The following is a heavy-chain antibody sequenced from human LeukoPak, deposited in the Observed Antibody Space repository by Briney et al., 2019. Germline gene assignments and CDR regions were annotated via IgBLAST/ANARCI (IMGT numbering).Heavy chain of an antibody. Sequence: SETLSLTCAVYGGSFSGYYWSWIRQPPGKGLEWIGEINHSGSTNYNPSLKSRVTISVDTSKNQFSLKLTSVTAADTAVYYCARQDTYYYDSSGLNWFDPWGQGTLVTVSS. CDR1: GGSFSGYY. V-gene: IGHV4-34*01. D-gene: IGHD3-22*01. CDR2: INHSGST. CDR3: ARQDTYYYDSSGLNWFDP. J-gene: IGHJ5*02.